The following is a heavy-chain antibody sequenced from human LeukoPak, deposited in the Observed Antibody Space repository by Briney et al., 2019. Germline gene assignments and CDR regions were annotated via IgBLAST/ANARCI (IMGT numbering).Heavy chain of an antibody. J-gene: IGHJ4*02. CDR3: ARDPPAVTANTYG. CDR2: IYSGGTT. D-gene: IGHD5-18*01. Sequence: GGPLRLSCAASGFTVSNNYMNWVRQAPGKGLEWVSLIYSGGTTYYADSVKGRFTISRDGSKNTLYLQMNSLRVEGTAVYYCARDPPAVTANTYGWGQGTLVTVSS. V-gene: IGHV3-66*01. CDR1: GFTVSNNY.